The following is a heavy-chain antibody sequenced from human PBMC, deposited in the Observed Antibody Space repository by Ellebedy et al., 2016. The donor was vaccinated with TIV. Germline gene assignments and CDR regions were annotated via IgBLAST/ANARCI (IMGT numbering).Heavy chain of an antibody. V-gene: IGHV4-34*01. J-gene: IGHJ4*02. CDR2: INHSGST. D-gene: IGHD2-15*01. CDR1: GVSLSGNY. Sequence: SETLSLTCTVSGVSLSGNYWSWIRQPPGKGLEWIGEINHSGSTNYNPSLKSRVSISVDTSKNQFSLRLTSVTAADTAIFYCARGLVSGRALDYWGQGTLVTVSS. CDR3: ARGLVSGRALDY.